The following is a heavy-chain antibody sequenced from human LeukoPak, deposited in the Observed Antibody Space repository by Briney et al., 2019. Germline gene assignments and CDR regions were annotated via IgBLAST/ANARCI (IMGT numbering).Heavy chain of an antibody. Sequence: ASVKVSCKASGYTFTSYGISWVRQAPGQGLEWMGWISAYNGNTNYAQKLQGRVTMTTDTSTSTAYMELSSLRSEDTAVYYCATDQGYCSGGSCYYYYGMDVWGQGTTVTVSS. CDR2: ISAYNGNT. D-gene: IGHD2-15*01. J-gene: IGHJ6*02. CDR3: ATDQGYCSGGSCYYYYGMDV. CDR1: GYTFTSYG. V-gene: IGHV1-18*01.